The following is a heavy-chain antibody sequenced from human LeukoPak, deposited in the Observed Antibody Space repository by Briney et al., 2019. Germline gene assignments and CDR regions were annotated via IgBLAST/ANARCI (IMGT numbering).Heavy chain of an antibody. CDR3: ARGNAN. J-gene: IGHJ4*02. Sequence: SETLSLTCTVSGGSINSYYWSWIRQPPGKGLEWIGYISYSGSTNYNPSLKSQVTISLDTSKNQFFLKLSSVTAADTALYYCARGNANWGQGTLVTVSS. CDR2: ISYSGST. CDR1: GGSINSYY. V-gene: IGHV4-59*01.